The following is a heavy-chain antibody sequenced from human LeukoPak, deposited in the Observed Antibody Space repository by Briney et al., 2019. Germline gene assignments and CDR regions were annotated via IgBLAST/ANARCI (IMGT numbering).Heavy chain of an antibody. CDR3: ARARIIMVRGVITTGFQH. CDR2: INPNSGGT. CDR1: GYTFTGYY. V-gene: IGHV1-2*02. J-gene: IGHJ1*01. Sequence: ASVKVSCKASGYTFTGYYMHWVRQALGQGLEWMGWINPNSGGTNYAQKFQGRVTMTRDTSISTAYMELSRLRSDDTAVYYCARARIIMVRGVITTGFQHWGQGTLVTVSS. D-gene: IGHD3-10*01.